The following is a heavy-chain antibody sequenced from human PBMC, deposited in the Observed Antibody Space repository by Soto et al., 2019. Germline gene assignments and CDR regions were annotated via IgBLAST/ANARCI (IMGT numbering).Heavy chain of an antibody. V-gene: IGHV4-38-2*02. Sequence: SCYPVCRVYFWTWKRQPPGKGLEWIGNIYHPGSAYYITSLKSRGTISVDTSKNQFSLKLSSVPAADTAMYFCARGPHFFD. CDR2: IYHPGSA. CDR1: CYPVCRVYF. J-gene: IGHJ3*02. CDR3: ARGPHFFD.